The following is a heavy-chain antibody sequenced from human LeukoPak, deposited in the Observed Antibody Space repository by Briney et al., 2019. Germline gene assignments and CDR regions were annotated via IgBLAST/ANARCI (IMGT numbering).Heavy chain of an antibody. CDR3: TREAAAGIDY. Sequence: GGSLRLSCATSGFTFSTYWMSWVRQAPGKGLEWVANIKQDGSEKYYLDSVKGRFTISRDNAKNSLYLQMNSLRAEDTAVYFCTREAAAGIDYWGQGTLVTVSS. D-gene: IGHD6-13*01. V-gene: IGHV3-7*01. CDR2: IKQDGSEK. CDR1: GFTFSTYW. J-gene: IGHJ4*02.